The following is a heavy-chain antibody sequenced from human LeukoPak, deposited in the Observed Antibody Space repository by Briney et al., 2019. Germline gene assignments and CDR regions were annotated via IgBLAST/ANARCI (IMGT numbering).Heavy chain of an antibody. CDR2: IVVGSGNT. CDR1: GFTFTSSA. D-gene: IGHD6-19*01. J-gene: IGHJ3*02. CDR3: AASIAVAGPDDAFDI. V-gene: IGHV1-58*02. Sequence: SVEVSCKASGFTFTSSAMQWVRQARGQRLEWIGWIVVGSGNTNYAQKFQERVTITRDMSTSTAYMELSSLRSEDTAVYYCAASIAVAGPDDAFDIWGQGTMVTVSS.